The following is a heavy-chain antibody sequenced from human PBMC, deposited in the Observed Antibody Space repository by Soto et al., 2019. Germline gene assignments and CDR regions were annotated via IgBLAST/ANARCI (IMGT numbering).Heavy chain of an antibody. CDR1: GGSFSGYY. CDR2: INHSGST. J-gene: IGHJ6*02. Sequence: SETLSLTCAVYGGSFSGYYWSWIRQPPGKGLEWIGEINHSGSTNYNPSLKSRVTISVDTSKNQFSRKLSSVTAADTAVYYCARAEYWLRRLAARPHYYGMDVWGQGTTVTVSS. CDR3: ARAEYWLRRLAARPHYYGMDV. V-gene: IGHV4-34*01. D-gene: IGHD6-6*01.